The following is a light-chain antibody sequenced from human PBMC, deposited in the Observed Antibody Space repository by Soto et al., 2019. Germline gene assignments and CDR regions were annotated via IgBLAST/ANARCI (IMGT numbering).Light chain of an antibody. Sequence: ASQGIGTYLVWYQQKSGKAPTVLIYASSTLQTGVPSRFSGSGSGTDFSLTISSLHPEDVATYYCQQVDSYPRTFGQGTKVDI. CDR1: QGIGTY. V-gene: IGKV1-9*01. CDR3: QQVDSYPRT. J-gene: IGKJ1*01. CDR2: ASS.